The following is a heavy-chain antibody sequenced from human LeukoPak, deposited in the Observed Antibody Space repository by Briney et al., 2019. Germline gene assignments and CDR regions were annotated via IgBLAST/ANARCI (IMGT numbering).Heavy chain of an antibody. Sequence: ASVKVSCTASGYTFTSYGISWVRQAPGQGLEWMGWISAYNGNTNYAQKLQGRVTMTTDTSTSTAYMELRSLRSDDTAVYYCARHSSGWTFFDYWSQGTLVTVSS. J-gene: IGHJ4*02. D-gene: IGHD6-19*01. CDR1: GYTFTSYG. CDR2: ISAYNGNT. CDR3: ARHSSGWTFFDY. V-gene: IGHV1-18*01.